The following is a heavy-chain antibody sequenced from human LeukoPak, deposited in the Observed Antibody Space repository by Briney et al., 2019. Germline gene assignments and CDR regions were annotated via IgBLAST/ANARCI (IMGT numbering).Heavy chain of an antibody. CDR1: GYTFTGYY. D-gene: IGHD5-18*01. CDR2: IIPIFGTA. CDR3: ARVTGGYSYGPLDY. Sequence: SVKVSCKASGYTFTGYYMHWVRQAPGQGLEWMGGIIPIFGTANYAQKFQGRVTITADESTSTAYMELSSLRSEDTAVYYCARVTGGYSYGPLDYWGQGTLVTVSS. V-gene: IGHV1-69*13. J-gene: IGHJ4*02.